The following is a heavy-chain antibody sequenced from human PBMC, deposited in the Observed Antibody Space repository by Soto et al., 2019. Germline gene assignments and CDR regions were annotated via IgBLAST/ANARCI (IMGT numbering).Heavy chain of an antibody. D-gene: IGHD3-9*01. CDR3: ARAGQNYDILTGYMDYFGIDV. CDR2: INTYNGNT. Sequence: ASVKVSCKASGYTFTSYGISWVRQAPGQGLEWMGWINTYNGNTNYAQKVQGRVTVTTDTSTSTAYMELRSLRSDDTAVYYCARAGQNYDILTGYMDYFGIDVWGQGTTVTVSS. J-gene: IGHJ6*02. CDR1: GYTFTSYG. V-gene: IGHV1-18*01.